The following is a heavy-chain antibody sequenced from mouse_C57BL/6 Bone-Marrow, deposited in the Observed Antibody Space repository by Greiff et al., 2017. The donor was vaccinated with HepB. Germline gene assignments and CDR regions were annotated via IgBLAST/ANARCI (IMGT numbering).Heavy chain of an antibody. CDR3: ARSTLDAMDY. V-gene: IGHV1-82*01. Sequence: VQLQQSGPELVKPGASVKISCKASGYAFSSSWMNWVKQRPGKGLEWIGRIYPGDGDTNYNGKFKGKATLTADKSSSTAYMQLSSLTSEDSAVYFCARSTLDAMDYWGQGTSVTVSS. CDR1: GYAFSSSW. CDR2: IYPGDGDT. D-gene: IGHD3-1*01. J-gene: IGHJ4*01.